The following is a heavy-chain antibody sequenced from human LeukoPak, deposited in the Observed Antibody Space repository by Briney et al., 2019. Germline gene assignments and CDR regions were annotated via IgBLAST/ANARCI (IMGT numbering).Heavy chain of an antibody. CDR3: ASRKLGNDY. V-gene: IGHV4-59*02. CDR2: IYYTGA. Sequence: SETLSLTCTVSGGSVSDYYWSWIRQSPGKGLEWIGYIYYTGASYNPSLKSRVTISADTSKNQFSLNLSSVTAADTAVYYCASRKLGNDYWGQGTLVTVSS. J-gene: IGHJ4*02. D-gene: IGHD7-27*01. CDR1: GGSVSDYY.